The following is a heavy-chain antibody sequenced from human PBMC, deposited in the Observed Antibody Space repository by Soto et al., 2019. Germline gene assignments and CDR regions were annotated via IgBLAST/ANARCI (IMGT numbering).Heavy chain of an antibody. J-gene: IGHJ4*02. Sequence: PGEVLETRKNGSGYILNSYWHGVGRPLPGKGMQWMGIIYPGDSDTGYSPSFQGQVTTSADKSISTAYLQWISRKASDTAMYYCASWYYYDCCGSRWGATDFWGQGTLVTVSS. CDR3: ASWYYYDCCGSRWGATDF. CDR1: GYILNSYW. CDR2: IYPGDSDT. D-gene: IGHD3-22*01. V-gene: IGHV5-51*01.